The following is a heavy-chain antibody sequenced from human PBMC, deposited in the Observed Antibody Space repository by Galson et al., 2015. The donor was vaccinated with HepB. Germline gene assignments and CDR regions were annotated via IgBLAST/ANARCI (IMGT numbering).Heavy chain of an antibody. Sequence: SVKVSCKASGYTFTGYYMHWVRQAPGQGLEWMGWINPNGGGTNYAQKFQGWVTMTRDTSISTAYMELSRLRSDDTAVYYCARGITMVRGHRGNYFDYWGQGTLVTVSS. V-gene: IGHV1-2*04. J-gene: IGHJ4*02. CDR2: INPNGGGT. CDR3: ARGITMVRGHRGNYFDY. CDR1: GYTFTGYY. D-gene: IGHD3-10*01.